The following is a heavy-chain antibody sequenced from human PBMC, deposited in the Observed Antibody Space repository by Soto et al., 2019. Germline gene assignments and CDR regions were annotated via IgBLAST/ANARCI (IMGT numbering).Heavy chain of an antibody. CDR3: ARDLGLAAAGTIPGY. D-gene: IGHD6-13*01. J-gene: IGHJ4*02. V-gene: IGHV3-33*01. CDR2: IWYDGSNK. Sequence: QVQLVESGGGVVQPGRSLRLSCAASGFTFSSYGMHWVRQAPGKGLEWVAVIWYDGSNKYYADSVKGRFTISRDNSKNTLYLQMNSLRAEDTAVYYCARDLGLAAAGTIPGYWGQGTLVTVSS. CDR1: GFTFSSYG.